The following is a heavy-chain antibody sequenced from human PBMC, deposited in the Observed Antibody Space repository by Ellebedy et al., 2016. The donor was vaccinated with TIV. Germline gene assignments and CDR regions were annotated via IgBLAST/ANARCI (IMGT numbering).Heavy chain of an antibody. CDR2: IWNDGRTT. V-gene: IGHV3-33*08. J-gene: IGHJ5*02. CDR1: GLSFRSFA. CDR3: ARDRPHEMPIGGYYNWFDP. D-gene: IGHD5-12*01. Sequence: GGSLRLSCEASGLSFRSFAVHWVRQTPGKGLEWVAVIWNDGRTTHYADSVKGRFSISRDDSKNTVELQMNNLRVEDTALYFCARDRPHEMPIGGYYNWFDPWGQGVQVTVSS.